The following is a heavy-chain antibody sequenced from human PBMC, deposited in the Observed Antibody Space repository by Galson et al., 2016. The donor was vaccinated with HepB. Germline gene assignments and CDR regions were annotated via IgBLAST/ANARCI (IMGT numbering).Heavy chain of an antibody. V-gene: IGHV3-74*01. D-gene: IGHD5-18*01. Sequence: SLRLSCAASGFTFSNYWMYWVRQAPGKGLVWVSRINSDESIIDYADDVKGRFSISSDNAKNTLYLQMNRRRVEETAVYYCARVDTAMVIPGQFYYWGQGTLVTVSS. CDR1: GFTFSNYW. CDR3: ARVDTAMVIPGQFYY. CDR2: INSDESII. J-gene: IGHJ4*02.